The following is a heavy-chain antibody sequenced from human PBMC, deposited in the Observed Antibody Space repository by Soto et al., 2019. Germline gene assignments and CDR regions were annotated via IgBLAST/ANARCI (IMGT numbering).Heavy chain of an antibody. CDR3: ARGVPAAPTSYYYYYMDV. CDR1: GYTFTSYG. D-gene: IGHD2-2*01. J-gene: IGHJ6*03. Sequence: ASVKVSCKASGYTFTSYGISWVRQAPGQGLEWMGWISAYNGNTNYAQKLQGRVTMTTDTSTSTAYMELRSLRSDDTAVYYCARGVPAAPTSYYYYYMDVWGKGTTVTVSS. CDR2: ISAYNGNT. V-gene: IGHV1-18*01.